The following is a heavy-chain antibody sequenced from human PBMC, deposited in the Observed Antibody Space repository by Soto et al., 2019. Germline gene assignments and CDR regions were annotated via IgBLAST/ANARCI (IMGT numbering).Heavy chain of an antibody. CDR2: ISQPGST. V-gene: IGHV4-30-2*01. J-gene: IGHJ5*02. D-gene: IGHD3-10*01. CDR1: GGSITSGNCYS. CDR3: AKVVAPYFGTWSDP. Sequence: QLQLQESGSGLVKPSQTLSLNCAVSGGSITSGNCYSWSWIGQPPGKGLEWMGSISQPGSTSYNPSFNSSLTMSANKSKNHSSLRLSSVTAADMAVYYCAKVVAPYFGTWSDPWGQGTLVTVSS.